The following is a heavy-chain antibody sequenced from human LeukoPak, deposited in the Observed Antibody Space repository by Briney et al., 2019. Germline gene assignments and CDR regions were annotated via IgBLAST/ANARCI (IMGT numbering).Heavy chain of an antibody. D-gene: IGHD3-22*01. CDR1: GYTFIGYY. CDR3: AREGSENLIVVVRGEDY. CDR2: INPNSGGT. V-gene: IGHV1-2*02. J-gene: IGHJ4*02. Sequence: ASVKVSCKASGYTFIGYYIHWVRQAPGQGLEWMGWINPNSGGTKYAQKFQGRVTMTRDTSISTAYMELSRLRSDDTAVYYCAREGSENLIVVVRGEDYWGQGTLVTVSS.